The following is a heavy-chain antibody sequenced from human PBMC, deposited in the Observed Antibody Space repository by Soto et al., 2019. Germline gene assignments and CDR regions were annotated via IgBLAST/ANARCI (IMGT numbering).Heavy chain of an antibody. CDR2: IIPLFATT. CDR1: GGTFSNYG. Sequence: QVQLVQSGAEVKNPGSSVKVSCKTSGGTFSNYGISWVRQAPGQGLEWMGGIIPLFATTNYAQKFQGRVTITADESRSTAYMEVSSLRSEDTALFYCAIGRRKYSDSGSYLAVHDAFAIWGQGTMVIVSS. CDR3: AIGRRKYSDSGSYLAVHDAFAI. D-gene: IGHD3-22*01. V-gene: IGHV1-69*01. J-gene: IGHJ3*02.